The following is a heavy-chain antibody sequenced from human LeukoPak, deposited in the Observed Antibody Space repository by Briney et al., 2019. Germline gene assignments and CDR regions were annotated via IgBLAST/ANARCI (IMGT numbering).Heavy chain of an antibody. J-gene: IGHJ4*02. CDR3: ARYCSGSSCYSGLDY. CDR1: GFPFSSYA. Sequence: GGSLRLSCAASGFPFSSYAMSWVRQAPGKGLEWVSTITASGSTYYADSVKRRFTISRDNYKNTLYLQMNSLRAEDTAVFYCARYCSGSSCYSGLDYWGQGTLVTVSS. V-gene: IGHV3-23*01. D-gene: IGHD2-15*01. CDR2: ITASGST.